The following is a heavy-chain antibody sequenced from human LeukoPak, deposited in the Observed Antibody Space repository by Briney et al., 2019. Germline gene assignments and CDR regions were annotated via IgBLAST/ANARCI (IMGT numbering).Heavy chain of an antibody. V-gene: IGHV3-30-3*01. CDR2: ISYDGSNK. J-gene: IGHJ4*02. CDR3: ARGYNDFGVGSRLSS. D-gene: IGHD3-3*01. CDR1: GFIFSGHV. Sequence: GGSLRLSCAASGFIFSGHVMHWVRQAPGKGLEWVSLISYDGSNKDYADSVKGRFTISRDNSKNTLYLQMNGLRAEDTAVYYWARGYNDFGVGSRLSSGAQETRVLVSS.